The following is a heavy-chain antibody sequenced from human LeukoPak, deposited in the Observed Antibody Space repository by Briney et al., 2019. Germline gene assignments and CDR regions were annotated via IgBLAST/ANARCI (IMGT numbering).Heavy chain of an antibody. Sequence: GGSLRLSCAASGFTFSSYSMNWVRQAPGKGLEWVSSISSSSSYIYYADSVKGRFTISRDNAKNSLYLQMDSLRAEDTAVYYCARETTTILGVVPYYFDYWGQGTLVTVSS. CDR2: ISSSSSYI. CDR3: ARETTTILGVVPYYFDY. CDR1: GFTFSSYS. J-gene: IGHJ4*02. V-gene: IGHV3-21*01. D-gene: IGHD3-3*01.